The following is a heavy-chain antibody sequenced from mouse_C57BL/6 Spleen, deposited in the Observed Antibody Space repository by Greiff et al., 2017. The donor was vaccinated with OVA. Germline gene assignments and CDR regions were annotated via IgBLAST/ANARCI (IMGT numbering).Heavy chain of an antibody. D-gene: IGHD1-1*01. CDR3: ARHSPYYYGSSPFAY. V-gene: IGHV5-12*01. Sequence: EVKLMESGGGLVQPGGSLKLSCAASGFTFSDYYMYWVRQTPEKRLEWVAYISNGGGSTYYPDTVKGRFTISRDNAKNTLYLQMSRLKSEDTAMYYCARHSPYYYGSSPFAYWGQGTLVTVSA. CDR2: ISNGGGST. J-gene: IGHJ3*01. CDR1: GFTFSDYY.